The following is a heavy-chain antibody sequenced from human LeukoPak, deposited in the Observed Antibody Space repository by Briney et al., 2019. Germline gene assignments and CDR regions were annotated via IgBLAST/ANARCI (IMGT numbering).Heavy chain of an antibody. CDR3: ASHDYSSSSGLDY. V-gene: IGHV1-46*01. CDR1: GYTFTSYY. Sequence: ASVKVSCKASGYTFTSYYMHWVRQAPGQGLEWMGIINPSGGSTSYAQKSLGRVTMTRDTSTSTVYMELSSLRSEDTAVFYCASHDYSSSSGLDYWGQGTLVTVSS. D-gene: IGHD6-6*01. CDR2: INPSGGST. J-gene: IGHJ4*02.